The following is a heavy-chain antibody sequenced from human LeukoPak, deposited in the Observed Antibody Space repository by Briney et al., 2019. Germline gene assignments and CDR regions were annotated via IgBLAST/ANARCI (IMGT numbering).Heavy chain of an antibody. J-gene: IGHJ2*01. CDR1: GFTFTTSA. Sequence: GGSLRLSCAASGFTFTTSAMTWVRQAPGKGLVWVSRINSDGSTTTYAGSVTGRFTVSRDNAKNTQYLQMNSLRVEDTAVYYCARVSTGAWYFDLWGRGTLVTVSS. CDR2: INSDGSTT. D-gene: IGHD7-27*01. V-gene: IGHV3-74*01. CDR3: ARVSTGAWYFDL.